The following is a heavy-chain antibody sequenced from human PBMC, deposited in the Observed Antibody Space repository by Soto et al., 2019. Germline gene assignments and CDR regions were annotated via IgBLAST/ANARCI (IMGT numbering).Heavy chain of an antibody. CDR2: ISYDGSNK. CDR1: GFTFSSYA. D-gene: IGHD6-13*01. Sequence: GGSLRLSCAASGFTFSSYAMHWVRQAPGKGLEWVAVISYDGSNKYYADSVKGRFTISRDNSKNTLYLQMNSLRAEDTAVYYCARDNSQQLAYYYYSGMAVWNQGTTVTVSS. J-gene: IGHJ6*02. CDR3: ARDNSQQLAYYYYSGMAV. V-gene: IGHV3-30-3*01.